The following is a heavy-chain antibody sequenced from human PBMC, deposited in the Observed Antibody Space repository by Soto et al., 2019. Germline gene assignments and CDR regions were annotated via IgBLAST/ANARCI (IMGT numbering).Heavy chain of an antibody. Sequence: SETLSLTCAVYGGSFSGYYWSWIRQPPGKGLEWIGETNHSGSTNYNPSLKSRVTISVDTSKNQFSLKLSSVTAADTAVYYCARVDYYDSSGPYYFDYWGQGTLVTVSS. D-gene: IGHD3-22*01. CDR3: ARVDYYDSSGPYYFDY. J-gene: IGHJ4*02. V-gene: IGHV4-34*01. CDR1: GGSFSGYY. CDR2: TNHSGST.